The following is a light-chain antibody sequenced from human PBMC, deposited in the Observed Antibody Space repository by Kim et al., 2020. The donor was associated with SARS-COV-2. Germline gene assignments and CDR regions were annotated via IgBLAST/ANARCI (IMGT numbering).Light chain of an antibody. V-gene: IGKV3-11*01. CDR2: DAA. J-gene: IGKJ4*01. CDR1: HSVGSS. Sequence: FAGEGATLSCRASHSVGSSLARYQQTRGQAPRLLIYDAAIRATGIPDRFSGSASGTDFTLTISGLEPEDFAIYYFQQHNKLPPAPSFGGGTKV. CDR3: QQHNKLPPAPS.